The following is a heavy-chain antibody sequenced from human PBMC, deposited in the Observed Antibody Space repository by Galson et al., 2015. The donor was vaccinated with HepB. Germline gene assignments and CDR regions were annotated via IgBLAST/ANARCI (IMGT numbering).Heavy chain of an antibody. J-gene: IGHJ5*02. V-gene: IGHV3-23*01. Sequence: SLRLSCAASGFTFSSYAMTWVRQAPGRGLEWVSSISGSGTGTYYADSVKGRFTISRDSSKNTLYLQMNSLRTEDTAVYYCARGYSSSWYNWFDPWGQGTLVTVSS. CDR2: ISGSGTGT. D-gene: IGHD6-13*01. CDR1: GFTFSSYA. CDR3: ARGYSSSWYNWFDP.